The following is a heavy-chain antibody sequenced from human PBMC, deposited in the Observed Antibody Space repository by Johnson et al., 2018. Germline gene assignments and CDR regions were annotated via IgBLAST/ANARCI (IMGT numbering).Heavy chain of an antibody. CDR2: IRSKANSYAT. D-gene: IGHD3-3*01. CDR1: GFTFSGSV. J-gene: IGHJ3*02. V-gene: IGHV3-73*01. CDR3: TRPYYDFWSGPNPDDAFDI. Sequence: VQLVQSGGGLVQPGGSLKLSCAASGFTFSGSVMHWVRQASGKGLEWVGRIRSKANSYATAYAASVKGRFTISRVDSKNTAYLQMNTLKTEDTAVYYCTRPYYDFWSGPNPDDAFDIWGQWTMVTVSS.